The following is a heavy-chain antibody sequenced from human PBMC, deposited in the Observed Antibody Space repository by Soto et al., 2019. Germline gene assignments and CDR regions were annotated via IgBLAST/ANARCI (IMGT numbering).Heavy chain of an antibody. D-gene: IGHD3-16*01. Sequence: EVPLVESGGGLVQPGGSLRLSCAASGFTFSSYSMSWVRQAPGKGLEWVANIKQDGSEKYYVDSVKGRFTISRDNAKNSLSLQMNSLRAEDTAVYYCARARGVDVWGQGTTVTVSS. V-gene: IGHV3-7*01. CDR3: ARARGVDV. CDR2: IKQDGSEK. CDR1: GFTFSSYS. J-gene: IGHJ6*02.